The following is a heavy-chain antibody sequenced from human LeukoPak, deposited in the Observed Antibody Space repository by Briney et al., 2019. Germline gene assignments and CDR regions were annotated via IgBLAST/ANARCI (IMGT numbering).Heavy chain of an antibody. CDR1: GFTVSSNY. Sequence: PGGSLRLSCAASGFTVSSNYMSWVRQAPGKGLEWVSVIYSGGSTYYADSAKGRFTISRDNSKNTLYLQMNSLRAEDTAVYYCARSLGESEEDYWGQGTLVTVSP. D-gene: IGHD1-26*01. V-gene: IGHV3-53*01. J-gene: IGHJ4*02. CDR3: ARSLGESEEDY. CDR2: IYSGGST.